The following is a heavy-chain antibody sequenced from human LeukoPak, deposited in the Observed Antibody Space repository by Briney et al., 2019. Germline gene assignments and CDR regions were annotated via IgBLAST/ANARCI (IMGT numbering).Heavy chain of an antibody. CDR1: GFTFSSYW. Sequence: GGSLRLSCAASGFTFSSYWMSWVRQAPGKGLEWVANIKQDGSEKYYADSVKGRFTISRDNAKNSLYLQMNSLRAEDTAVYYCARDENYYDSSGYFSLFDYWGQGTLVTVSS. CDR2: IKQDGSEK. D-gene: IGHD3-22*01. V-gene: IGHV3-7*01. J-gene: IGHJ4*02. CDR3: ARDENYYDSSGYFSLFDY.